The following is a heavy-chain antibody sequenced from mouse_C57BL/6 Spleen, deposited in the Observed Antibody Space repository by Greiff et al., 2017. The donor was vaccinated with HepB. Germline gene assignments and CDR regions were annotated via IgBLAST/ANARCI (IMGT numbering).Heavy chain of an antibody. CDR1: GYSFTSYY. CDR2: IYPGSGNT. J-gene: IGHJ3*01. V-gene: IGHV1-66*01. Sequence: VQLQQSGPELVKPGASVKISCKASGYSFTSYYIHWVKQRPGQGLEWIGWIYPGSGNTKYNEKFKGKATLTADTSSSTAYMQLSSLTSEDSAVYYCARSGSYAPFAYWGQGTLVTVSA. D-gene: IGHD6-5*01. CDR3: ARSGSYAPFAY.